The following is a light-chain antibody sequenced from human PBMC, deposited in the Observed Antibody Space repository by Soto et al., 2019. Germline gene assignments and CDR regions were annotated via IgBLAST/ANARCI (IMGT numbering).Light chain of an antibody. V-gene: IGKV3D-15*01. CDR1: QSLNRN. J-gene: IGKJ3*01. CDR3: QHYNDWPPAFT. CDR2: GAS. Sequence: EIXMTXXXXTLSVSPGERATLSCRASQSLNRNLAWYQQKPGQAPRLIIYGASTRASGIPARFSGSGSGTEFTLTISSLQSEDFALYYCQHYNDWPPAFTFGPGTKVDL.